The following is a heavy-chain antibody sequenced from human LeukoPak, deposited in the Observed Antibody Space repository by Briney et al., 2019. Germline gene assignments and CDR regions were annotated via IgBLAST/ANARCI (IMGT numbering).Heavy chain of an antibody. CDR3: GRVKSSSWYTSRY. D-gene: IGHD6-13*01. J-gene: IGHJ4*02. CDR2: MNPNSGNT. V-gene: IGHV1-8*01. Sequence: GASVKVSCKASGYIFTSYDFNRVRPAAGQGLAWMGWMNPNSGNTGYAQKSQGRVTMTRNTSISTAYMELSSLRSEDTAVYYCGRVKSSSWYTSRYWGQGTLVTVSS. CDR1: GYIFTSYD.